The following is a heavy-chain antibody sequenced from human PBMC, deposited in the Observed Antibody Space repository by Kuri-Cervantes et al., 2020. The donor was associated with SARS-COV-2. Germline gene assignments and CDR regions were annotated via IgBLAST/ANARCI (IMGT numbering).Heavy chain of an antibody. Sequence: GESLKISCAASGFTFTTFGMHWVRQPPGKGLEWVAVVWYDGTTKHYSDSVRGRFTISRDNSKNTLPLQMESLRVEDTAVYYCARGAANYYYMDVWGKGTTVTVSS. J-gene: IGHJ6*03. CDR1: GFTFTTFG. D-gene: IGHD3-16*01. CDR3: ARGAANYYYMDV. V-gene: IGHV3-33*01. CDR2: VWYDGTTK.